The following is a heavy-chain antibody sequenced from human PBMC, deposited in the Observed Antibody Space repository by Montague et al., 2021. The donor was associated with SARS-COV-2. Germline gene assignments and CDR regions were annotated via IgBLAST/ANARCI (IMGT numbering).Heavy chain of an antibody. CDR1: GGSITNNIDY. D-gene: IGHD3-22*01. J-gene: IGHJ3*01. Sequence: SETLSLTCTVSGGSITNNIDYWAWIRQPPGKGLEWIWSIYYTGNTYYYPSLKSRVTISVVTSKNHFTLKLSSVTAAETAVYYSARLKRYFDSSGSPSAFDFWGQGTKVTVSS. V-gene: IGHV4-39*02. CDR2: IYYTGNT. CDR3: ARLKRYFDSSGSPSAFDF.